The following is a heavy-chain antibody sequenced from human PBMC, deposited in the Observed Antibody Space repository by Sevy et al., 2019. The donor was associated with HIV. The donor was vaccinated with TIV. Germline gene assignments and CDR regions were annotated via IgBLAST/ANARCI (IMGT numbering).Heavy chain of an antibody. J-gene: IGHJ4*02. CDR1: GFTFGDYA. D-gene: IGHD2-15*01. CDR3: TRDIDSCSGGSCYPTYDY. Sequence: GGSLRLSCTASGFTFGDYAMSWVPQAPGKGLEWVGFIRSKAYGGTTEYAASVKGRFTISRDDSKSIAYLQMNSLKTEDTAVYYCTRDIDSCSGGSCYPTYDYWGQGTLVTVSS. V-gene: IGHV3-49*04. CDR2: IRSKAYGGTT.